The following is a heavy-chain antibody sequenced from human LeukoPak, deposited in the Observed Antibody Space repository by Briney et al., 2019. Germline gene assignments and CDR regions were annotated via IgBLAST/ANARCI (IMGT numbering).Heavy chain of an antibody. CDR3: ARGYYSDYFDY. Sequence: SQTLSLTCTVSGGSISSGSYYWSWIRLPAGKGLEWIGRIYTSGSTNYNPSLKSRVTISVDTSKNQFSLKLRSVTAADTAMYYCARGYYSDYFDYWGQGTLVTVSS. J-gene: IGHJ4*02. CDR2: IYTSGST. D-gene: IGHD3-10*01. V-gene: IGHV4-61*02. CDR1: GGSISSGSYY.